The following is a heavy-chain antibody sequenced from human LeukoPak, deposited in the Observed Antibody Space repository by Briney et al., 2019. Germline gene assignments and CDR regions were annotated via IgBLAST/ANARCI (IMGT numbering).Heavy chain of an antibody. D-gene: IGHD1-26*01. V-gene: IGHV4-34*01. J-gene: IGHJ4*02. Sequence: SETLSLTCAVYGGSFSGYYWSWIRQPPGKGLEWIGEINHSGSTNYNPSLKSRVTISVDTSKNQFSLKLSSVTAADTAVYYCARGDSSVGLNYWGQGTLVTVSS. CDR2: INHSGST. CDR1: GGSFSGYY. CDR3: ARGDSSVGLNY.